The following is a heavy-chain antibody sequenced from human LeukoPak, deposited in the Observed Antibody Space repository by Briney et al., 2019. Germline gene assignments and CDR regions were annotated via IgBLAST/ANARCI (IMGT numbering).Heavy chain of an antibody. Sequence: SVKVSCKASGGTFSSYTISWVRQAPGQGLEWMGGIIPIFGTANYAQKFQGRVTITADKSTSTAYMELSSLRSEDTAVYYCASQDVDIVARGYYFDYWGQGTLVTVSS. CDR1: GGTFSSYT. CDR2: IIPIFGTA. CDR3: ASQDVDIVARGYYFDY. J-gene: IGHJ4*02. V-gene: IGHV1-69*06. D-gene: IGHD5-12*01.